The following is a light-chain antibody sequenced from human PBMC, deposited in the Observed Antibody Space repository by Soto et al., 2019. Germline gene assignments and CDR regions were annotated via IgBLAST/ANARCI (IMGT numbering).Light chain of an antibody. V-gene: IGKV1-6*01. J-gene: IGKJ1*01. CDR2: ATS. CDR3: LQVNNYPWT. CDR1: QGIRND. Sequence: AIQMTQSPSSLSASVGDRVTITCRASQGIRNDLNWYQQKPGKAPKLLNYATSSLQSGVPSRFSGSVSATDFTLTISSLQPEDFATYYCLQVNNYPWTFGQGTKVEI.